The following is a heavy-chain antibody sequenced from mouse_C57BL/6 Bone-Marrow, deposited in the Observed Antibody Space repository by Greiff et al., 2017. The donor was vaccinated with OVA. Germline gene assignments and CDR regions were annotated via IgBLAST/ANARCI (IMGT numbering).Heavy chain of an antibody. CDR2: IYPGDGDT. CDR1: GYAFSSSW. Sequence: QVQLQQSGPELVKPGASVTISCKASGYAFSSSWMNWVKQRPGQGLEWIGRIYPGDGDTNYNGTFKGKATLTADKSSSTAYMQHSSLTSEDSEVSVCAGSYYGSNYYFDDWGQGTTLTVSS. V-gene: IGHV1-82*01. CDR3: AGSYYGSNYYFDD. J-gene: IGHJ2*01. D-gene: IGHD1-1*01.